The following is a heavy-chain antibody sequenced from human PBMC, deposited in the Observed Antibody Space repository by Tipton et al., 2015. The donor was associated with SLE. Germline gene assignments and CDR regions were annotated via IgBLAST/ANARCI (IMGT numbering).Heavy chain of an antibody. J-gene: IGHJ3*02. CDR1: GDPISSGYY. V-gene: IGHV4-38-2*01. D-gene: IGHD1-26*01. Sequence: LRLSCAVSGDPISSGYYWDWIRQTPGKGLEWIGSIYHSGTTYYNPSLKSRVILSVDVSKNQFSLKLASVTAADMAVYYCARTLGAIAHTVYDAFDIWGQGKMVTVSS. CDR2: IYHSGTT. CDR3: ARTLGAIAHTVYDAFDI.